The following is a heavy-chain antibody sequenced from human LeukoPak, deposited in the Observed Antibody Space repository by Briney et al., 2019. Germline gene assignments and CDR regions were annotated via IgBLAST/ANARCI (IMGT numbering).Heavy chain of an antibody. V-gene: IGHV1-69-2*01. CDR2: VDPEDGET. CDR3: ATCSSTSCHNWNPPDY. J-gene: IGHJ4*02. CDR1: GYTFTDYY. Sequence: ASVKISCKVSGYTFTDYYMHWVQQAPGKGLEWMGLVDPEDGETIYAEKFQGRVTITADTSTDTAYMELSSLRSEDTAVYYRATCSSTSCHNWNPPDYWGQGTLVTVSS. D-gene: IGHD2-2*02.